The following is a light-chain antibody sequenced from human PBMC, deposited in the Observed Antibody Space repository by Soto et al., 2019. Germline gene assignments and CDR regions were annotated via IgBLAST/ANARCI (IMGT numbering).Light chain of an antibody. V-gene: IGKV3-20*01. CDR1: QSVSSSY. Sequence: TLSCRASQSVSSSYLAWYQQKPGQAPRLHIYGASSRATGIPDRFSGSGSGTDFTLTISRLEPEDFAVYYRQQYGSSPRTFGQGTKVDIK. J-gene: IGKJ1*01. CDR2: GAS. CDR3: QQYGSSPRT.